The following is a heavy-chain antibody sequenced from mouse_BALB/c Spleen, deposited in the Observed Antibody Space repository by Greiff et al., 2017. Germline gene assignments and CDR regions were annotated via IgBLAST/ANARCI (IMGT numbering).Heavy chain of an antibody. CDR3: AREGGMITAY. CDR1: GYSITSDYA. Sequence: EVMLVESGPGLVKPSQSLSLTCTVTGYSITSDYAWNWIRQFPGNKLEWMGYISYSGSTSYNPSLKSRISITRDTSKNQFFLQLNSVTTEDTATYCCAREGGMITAYWGQGTLVTVSA. CDR2: ISYSGST. D-gene: IGHD2-4*01. J-gene: IGHJ3*01. V-gene: IGHV3-2*02.